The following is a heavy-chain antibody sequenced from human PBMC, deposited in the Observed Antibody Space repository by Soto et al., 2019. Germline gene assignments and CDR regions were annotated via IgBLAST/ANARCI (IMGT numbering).Heavy chain of an antibody. J-gene: IGHJ3*02. CDR1: DGSISSCSGY. Sequence: SEPLSLSSTVFDGSISSCSGYWGWIRQPPGKGLEWIGSIYYSGSTYYNLSLKSRVTISVDTSKNQFSLKLSSVTAADTAVYYCATSGNGVVPAAEAFDIWGQGTMVTVSS. CDR2: IYYSGST. CDR3: ATSGNGVVPAAEAFDI. D-gene: IGHD2-2*01. V-gene: IGHV4-39*01.